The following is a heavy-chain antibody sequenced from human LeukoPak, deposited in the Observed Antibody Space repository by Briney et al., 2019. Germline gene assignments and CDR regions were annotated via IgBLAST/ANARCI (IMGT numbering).Heavy chain of an antibody. CDR2: ISSSGSTI. J-gene: IGHJ4*02. V-gene: IGHV3-48*03. Sequence: QPGGSLRLSCAASGFTFSSYEMNWVRQAPGKGLEWVSYISSSGSTIYYADSVKGRFTVSRDNAKYSLYLQMNSLRAEDTAVYYCARGGIVPDYWGQGTLVTVSS. CDR1: GFTFSSYE. D-gene: IGHD2-8*01. CDR3: ARGGIVPDY.